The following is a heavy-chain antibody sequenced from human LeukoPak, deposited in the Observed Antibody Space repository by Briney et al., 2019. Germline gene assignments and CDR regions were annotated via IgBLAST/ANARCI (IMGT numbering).Heavy chain of an antibody. D-gene: IGHD2-21*01. CDR1: GFTFSSYG. CDR2: ISVSGNT. J-gene: IGHJ4*02. Sequence: GGSLRLSCAASGFTFSSYGMSWVRQAPGKGLGWVSAISVSGNTYHADSVKGRFTISRDSSKNTLYLQMNRLRAEDAAVYYCAKAPVTTCSGAYCYPFDYWGQGTLVTVSS. V-gene: IGHV3-23*01. CDR3: AKAPVTTCSGAYCYPFDY.